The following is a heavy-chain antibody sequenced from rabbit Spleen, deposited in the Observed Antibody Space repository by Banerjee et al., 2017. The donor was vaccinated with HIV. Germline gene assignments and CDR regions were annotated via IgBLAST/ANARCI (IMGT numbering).Heavy chain of an antibody. CDR1: GFTLSSYY. Sequence: QLKESGGGLVQPGGSLKLSCKASGFTLSSYYMNWVRQAPGKGLEWIGYIDPVFGITYYANWVNGRFSISRENAQNTVFLQMTSLTAADTATYFCARDNNGWGPTIYLWGPGTLITVS. D-gene: IGHD4-1*01. J-gene: IGHJ6*01. CDR2: IDPVFGIT. V-gene: IGHV1S7*01. CDR3: ARDNNGWGPTIYL.